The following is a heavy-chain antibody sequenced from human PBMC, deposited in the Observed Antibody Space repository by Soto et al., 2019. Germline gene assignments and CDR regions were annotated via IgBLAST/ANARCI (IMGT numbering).Heavy chain of an antibody. CDR3: ARVRPHENTGVPFDAFDI. V-gene: IGHV1-18*01. Sequence: ASAKVSCKASGYTFTSYGISWVRQAPGQGLEWMGWISAYNGNTNYAQKLQGRVTMTTDTSTSTAYMELRSLRSDDTAVYYCARVRPHENTGVPFDAFDIWGQGTMVTGSS. J-gene: IGHJ3*02. CDR1: GYTFTSYG. CDR2: ISAYNGNT. D-gene: IGHD3-10*01.